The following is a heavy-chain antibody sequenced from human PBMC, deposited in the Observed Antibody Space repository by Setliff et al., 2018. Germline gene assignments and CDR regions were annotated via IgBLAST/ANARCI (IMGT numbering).Heavy chain of an antibody. V-gene: IGHV4-34*01. Sequence: PSETLSLTCAVYGGSFSDYYWSWIRQSPGKGLEWIGEINHSGSTNYNPSLKTRVTISVDTSKNQFSLTLSSVTAADTAVYYCASRGKYSSLVWGQGTLVTVSS. CDR1: GGSFSDYY. D-gene: IGHD2-15*01. J-gene: IGHJ4*02. CDR3: ASRGKYSSLV. CDR2: INHSGST.